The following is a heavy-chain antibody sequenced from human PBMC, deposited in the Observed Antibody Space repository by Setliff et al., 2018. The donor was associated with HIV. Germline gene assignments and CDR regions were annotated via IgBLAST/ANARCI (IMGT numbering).Heavy chain of an antibody. V-gene: IGHV4-31*02. Sequence: PSETLSLTCTVSGASISNSGYYWTWIHQRPGKGLEWLGDVSSSGDPYYNPPLKSRVVMSVDTSKNQFSLKLTSVTVADTAIYYCARDRGPILSWFDPWGQGALVTVSS. J-gene: IGHJ5*02. CDR2: VSSSGDP. CDR1: GASISNSGYY. CDR3: ARDRGPILSWFDP.